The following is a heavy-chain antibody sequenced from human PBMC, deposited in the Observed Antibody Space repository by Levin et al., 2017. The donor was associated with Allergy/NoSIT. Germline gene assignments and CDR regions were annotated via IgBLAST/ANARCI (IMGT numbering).Heavy chain of an antibody. V-gene: IGHV3-11*03. J-gene: IGHJ4*02. CDR3: ARGSGTGGRFFDY. CDR1: GFTFSDYY. Sequence: GGSLRLSCAASGFTFSDYYVNWIRQAPGKGLEWVSYISSSGSYTNYADSVKGRFTISRDNAKNSLYLQMNSLRAEDTAVYYCARGSGTGGRFFDYWGQGTLVTVSS. D-gene: IGHD1-26*01. CDR2: ISSSGSYT.